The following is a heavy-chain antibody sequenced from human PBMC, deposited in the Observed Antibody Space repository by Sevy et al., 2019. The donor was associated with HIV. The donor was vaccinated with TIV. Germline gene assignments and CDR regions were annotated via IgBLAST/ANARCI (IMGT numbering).Heavy chain of an antibody. D-gene: IGHD2-21*02. CDR3: ASVRPCGGDCHFFDS. V-gene: IGHV1-69*10. Sequence: ASVKVSCKASGGSLSNYGINWVQQAAGQGLEWMGGIIPRPGLANYAQKFRDRVTITADESTNTVYMEVRRLRFEDTGVYYSASVRPCGGDCHFFDSWGQGTLVTVSS. CDR2: IIPRPGLA. CDR1: GGSLSNYG. J-gene: IGHJ4*02.